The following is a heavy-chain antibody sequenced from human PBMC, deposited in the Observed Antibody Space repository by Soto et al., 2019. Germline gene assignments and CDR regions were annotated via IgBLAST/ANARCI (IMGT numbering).Heavy chain of an antibody. Sequence: QVQLQESGPGLVKPSATLSLTCTVSGGSISSYYWSWIQQPAGQGLEWIGRIYTSGSTNYNPSLKSRVNMSVDTSKNQLSRQLSSVTAADTAVYYCARYRYDILTGYYFFDYWGQGTLVTVSS. CDR3: ARYRYDILTGYYFFDY. J-gene: IGHJ4*02. CDR1: GGSISSYY. D-gene: IGHD3-9*01. CDR2: IYTSGST. V-gene: IGHV4-4*07.